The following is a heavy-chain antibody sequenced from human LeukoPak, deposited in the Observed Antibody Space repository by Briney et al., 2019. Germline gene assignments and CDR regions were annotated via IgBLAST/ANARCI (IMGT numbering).Heavy chain of an antibody. J-gene: IGHJ3*02. CDR1: GGSISSYY. Sequence: SQTLSLTCTVSGGSISSYYWSWIRQPPGKGLEWIGYIYYSGSTNYNPSLKSRVTISVDTSKNQFSLKLSSVTAADTAVYYCARMTVGATLTRAFDIWGQGTMVTVSS. CDR2: IYYSGST. D-gene: IGHD1-26*01. V-gene: IGHV4-59*01. CDR3: ARMTVGATLTRAFDI.